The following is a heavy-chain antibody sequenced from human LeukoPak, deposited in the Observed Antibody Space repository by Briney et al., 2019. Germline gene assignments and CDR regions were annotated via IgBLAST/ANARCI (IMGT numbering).Heavy chain of an antibody. CDR3: ARPYYYDSRIDP. V-gene: IGHV4-30-4*08. Sequence: SQTLSLTCTVSGGSISGAYYYWSWIRQHPGRGLEWIGYISYNGTTYSSPSLKSRITISVDASKSQFSLKLSSVTAADTAVYYCARPYYYDSRIDPWGQGILVTVSS. D-gene: IGHD3-22*01. J-gene: IGHJ5*02. CDR1: GGSISGAYYY. CDR2: ISYNGTT.